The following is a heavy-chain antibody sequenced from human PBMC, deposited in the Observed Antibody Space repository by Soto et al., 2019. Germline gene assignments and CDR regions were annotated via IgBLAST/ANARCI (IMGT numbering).Heavy chain of an antibody. CDR1: GFIFSGYG. CDR2: ISHDGSSK. J-gene: IGHJ4*02. CDR3: AKERVVRGVTDY. Sequence: QVPLVESGGGVVQPGRSLRLACAASGFIFSGYGMHWVRQAPGKGLEWVAVISHDGSSKFYADSVKGRFTISRDNSKNTLYLEVNSLRLEDTAVYYCAKERVVRGVTDYWGQGTLVTVSS. V-gene: IGHV3-30*18. D-gene: IGHD3-10*01.